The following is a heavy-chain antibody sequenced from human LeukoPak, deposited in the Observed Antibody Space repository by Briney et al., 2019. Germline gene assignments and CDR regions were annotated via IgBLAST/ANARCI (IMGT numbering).Heavy chain of an antibody. J-gene: IGHJ4*02. CDR2: IIPIFGTA. CDR1: GGTFSSYA. V-gene: IGHV1-69*05. D-gene: IGHD6-19*01. CDR3: ASVPEQWLLFDY. Sequence: GASVKVSCKASGGTFSSYAISWVRQAPGQGLEWMGGIIPIFGTANYAQKFQGRVTITTDESTSTAYMELSSLRSEDTAVYYCASVPEQWLLFDYWGQGTLVTVSS.